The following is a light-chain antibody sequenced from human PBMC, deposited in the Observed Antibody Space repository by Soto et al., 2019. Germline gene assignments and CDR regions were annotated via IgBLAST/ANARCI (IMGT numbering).Light chain of an antibody. CDR3: QQYNNWPPYT. CDR2: GAS. V-gene: IGKV3-15*01. CDR1: QSVSSN. J-gene: IGKJ2*01. Sequence: EIVMTQSPATLSVSPGERATLSCRASQSVSSNLAWYQQKPGKAPRLLIYGASTRATGIPARFSGSGSGTEFTLTISSLQSEDFAVYYCQQYNNWPPYTLGQGTKLENK.